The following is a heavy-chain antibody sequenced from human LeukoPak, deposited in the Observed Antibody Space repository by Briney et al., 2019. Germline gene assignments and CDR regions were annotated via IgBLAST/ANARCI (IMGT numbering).Heavy chain of an antibody. CDR1: GFTFSSHS. Sequence: QPVGSLRLSCAASGFTFSSHSMNWVRQAPGKGLEWLSYIDSGSGNIYYRDSVKGRFTTSRDNAQDSLYLQMDSLRDEDTAVYYCAREDDDWGPNTLDVWGQGTVVTVSS. CDR3: AREDDDWGPNTLDV. CDR2: IDSGSGNI. J-gene: IGHJ3*01. V-gene: IGHV3-48*02. D-gene: IGHD7-27*01.